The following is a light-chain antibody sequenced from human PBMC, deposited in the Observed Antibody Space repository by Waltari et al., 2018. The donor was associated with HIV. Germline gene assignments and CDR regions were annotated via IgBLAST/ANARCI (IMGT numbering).Light chain of an antibody. CDR1: QSLLHTSNKKND. CDR3: HQYYGALYT. CDR2: WAS. Sequence: DIVMTQSPDSLTVSLGDRATINCRSRQSLLHTSNKKNDLAWFQQTPGQPPNLLIYWASTRESGVPDRFSGSASGTNFTLTINRLQAEDVAVYYCHQYYGALYTFVRGTKLEI. V-gene: IGKV4-1*01. J-gene: IGKJ2*01.